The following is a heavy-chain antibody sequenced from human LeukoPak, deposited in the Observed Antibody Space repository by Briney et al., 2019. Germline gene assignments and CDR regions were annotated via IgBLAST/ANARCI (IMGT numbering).Heavy chain of an antibody. CDR2: IYYSGST. CDR1: GGSISSSSYY. J-gene: IGHJ4*02. Sequence: SETLSLTCTVSGGSISSSSYYWGWIRQPPGKGLEWIGSIYYSGSTYYNPSLKSRVTISVDTSKNQFSLKLSSVTAADTAVYYCARRGVRGMSGYFDYWGQGTLVTVSS. CDR3: ARRGVRGMSGYFDY. D-gene: IGHD3-10*01. V-gene: IGHV4-39*01.